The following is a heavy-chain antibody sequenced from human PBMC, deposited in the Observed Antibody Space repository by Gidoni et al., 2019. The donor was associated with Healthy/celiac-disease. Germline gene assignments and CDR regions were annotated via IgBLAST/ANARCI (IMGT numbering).Heavy chain of an antibody. D-gene: IGHD6-13*01. CDR1: GGTFSTYP. CDR3: ASESAAVPFFDY. CDR2: IIPILGTA. Sequence: QVQPVQSGAEVKKPGSPVKVSCKASGGTFSTYPISWVGQAPGQGLKWMGGIIPILGTANYAQKFQGRVTITADESTSKAYMELSSLRSEDTAVYYCASESAAVPFFDYWGQGTLVTVSS. V-gene: IGHV1-69*01. J-gene: IGHJ4*02.